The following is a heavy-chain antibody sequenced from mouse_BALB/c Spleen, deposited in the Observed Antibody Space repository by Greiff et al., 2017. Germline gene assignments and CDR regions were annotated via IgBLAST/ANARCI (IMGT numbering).Heavy chain of an antibody. J-gene: IGHJ2*01. V-gene: IGHV3-2*02. CDR3: ARLNSQFDY. CDR1: GYSITSDYA. Sequence: EVQLVESGPGLVKPSQSLSLTCTVTGYSITSDYAWNWIRQFPGNKLEWMGYISYSGSTSYNPSLKSRISITRDTSKNQFFLQLNSVTTEDTATYYCARLNSQFDYWGQGTTLTVSS. CDR2: ISYSGST.